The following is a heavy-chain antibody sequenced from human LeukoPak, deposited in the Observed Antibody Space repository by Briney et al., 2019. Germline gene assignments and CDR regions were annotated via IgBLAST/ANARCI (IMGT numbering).Heavy chain of an antibody. CDR2: IYSGGST. CDR3: ATPRLSGYEHGMDA. Sequence: PGGSLRLSCAASGFTVSSNYMSWVRQAPGKGLEWVSVIYSGGSTYYADSVKGRFTISRHNSKNTLYLQMNSLRAEDTAVYYCATPRLSGYEHGMDAWGQGTSVTVSS. CDR1: GFTVSSNY. J-gene: IGHJ6*02. D-gene: IGHD5-12*01. V-gene: IGHV3-53*04.